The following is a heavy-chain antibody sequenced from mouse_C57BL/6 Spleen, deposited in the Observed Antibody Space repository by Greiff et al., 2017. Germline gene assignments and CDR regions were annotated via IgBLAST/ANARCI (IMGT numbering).Heavy chain of an antibody. Sequence: VQLQQPGAELVRPGSSVKLSCKASGYTFTSYWMDWVKQRPGQGLEWIGNINPSNGGTNYNEKFKSKATLTVDKSSSTAYMQLSSLTSEDSAVYYCARSGYGSPYWYFDVWGTGTTVTVSS. V-gene: IGHV1-53*01. D-gene: IGHD1-1*01. CDR1: GYTFTSYW. CDR2: INPSNGGT. J-gene: IGHJ1*03. CDR3: ARSGYGSPYWYFDV.